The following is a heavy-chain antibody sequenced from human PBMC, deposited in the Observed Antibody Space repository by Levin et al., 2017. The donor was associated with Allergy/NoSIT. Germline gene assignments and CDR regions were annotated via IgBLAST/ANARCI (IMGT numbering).Heavy chain of an antibody. J-gene: IGHJ4*02. CDR1: GGSLSSGDYY. V-gene: IGHV4-30-4*01. CDR3: GRGNRGIDY. Sequence: SQTLSLTCTVSGGSLSSGDYYWSWIRQPPGKGLEWIGYIYHTGATYYNPSLKTRLTMSVDTSKNQFSLNLNSVTVADTAVYYCGRGNRGIDYWGQGTLVTVSS. CDR2: IYHTGAT.